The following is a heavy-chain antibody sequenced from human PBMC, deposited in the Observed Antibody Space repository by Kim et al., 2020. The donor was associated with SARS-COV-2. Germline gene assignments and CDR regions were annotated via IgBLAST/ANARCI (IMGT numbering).Heavy chain of an antibody. Sequence: GGSLRLSCAASGFTFSSYAMHWVRQAPGKGLEWVAVISYDGSNKYYADSVKGRFTISRDNSKNTLYLQMNSLRAEDTAVYYCARDPMITFGGVIVVSYYY. CDR1: GFTFSSYA. CDR3: ARDPMITFGGVIVVSYYY. J-gene: IGHJ6*01. V-gene: IGHV3-30*04. D-gene: IGHD3-16*02. CDR2: ISYDGSNK.